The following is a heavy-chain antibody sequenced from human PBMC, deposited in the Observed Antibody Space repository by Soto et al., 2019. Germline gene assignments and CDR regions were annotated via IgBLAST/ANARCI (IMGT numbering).Heavy chain of an antibody. CDR3: ARDLVVVAATHIAVAGTFDY. D-gene: IGHD2-15*01. CDR1: GGTFSSYA. Sequence: SVKVSCKASGGTFSSYAISWVRRAPGQGLEWMGGIIPIFGTANYAQKFQGRVTITADESTSTAYMELSSLRSEDTAVYYCARDLVVVAATHIAVAGTFDYWGQGTLVTVSS. J-gene: IGHJ4*02. V-gene: IGHV1-69*13. CDR2: IIPIFGTA.